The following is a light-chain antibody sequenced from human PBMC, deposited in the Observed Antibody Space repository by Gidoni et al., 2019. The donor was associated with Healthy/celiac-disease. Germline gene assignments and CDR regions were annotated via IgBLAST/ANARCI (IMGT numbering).Light chain of an antibody. V-gene: IGKV3-11*01. J-gene: IGKJ3*01. Sequence: EIVLTQSPATLSLSPGERATLSCRASQSVSSYLTWYQQQPGQAPRLLIYDASNRATGIPARFSGSGSGTDFTLTISSLEPEDFAVYSCQQRSNWPPLFTFGPGTKVDIK. CDR2: DAS. CDR1: QSVSSY. CDR3: QQRSNWPPLFT.